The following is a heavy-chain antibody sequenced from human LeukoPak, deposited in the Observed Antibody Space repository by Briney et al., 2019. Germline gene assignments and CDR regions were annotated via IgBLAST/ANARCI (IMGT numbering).Heavy chain of an antibody. CDR3: ARGAYYYGSGSHLYYFDY. J-gene: IGHJ4*02. CDR1: GYTFTGYY. D-gene: IGHD3-10*01. CDR2: INPNSGGT. Sequence: ASVKVSCKASGYTFTGYYMHWVRQAPGQGLEWMGWINPNSGGTNYAQKFQGRVTMTRDTSIGTAYMELSRLRSDDTAVYYCARGAYYYGSGSHLYYFDYWGQGTLVTVSS. V-gene: IGHV1-2*02.